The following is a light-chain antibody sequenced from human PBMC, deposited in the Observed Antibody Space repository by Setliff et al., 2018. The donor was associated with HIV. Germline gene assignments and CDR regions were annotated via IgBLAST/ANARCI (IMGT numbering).Light chain of an antibody. Sequence: QSVLTQPRSVSGSPGQSVTTSCTGTSSDVGGYNYVSWYQQHPGKAPKLMIYDVSKRPSGVPDRFSGSKSGNTAFLTISGLQGEDEADYYCCSYAGSYTVLFGGGTKVTVL. V-gene: IGLV2-11*01. CDR2: DVS. CDR1: SSDVGGYNY. CDR3: CSYAGSYTVL. J-gene: IGLJ2*01.